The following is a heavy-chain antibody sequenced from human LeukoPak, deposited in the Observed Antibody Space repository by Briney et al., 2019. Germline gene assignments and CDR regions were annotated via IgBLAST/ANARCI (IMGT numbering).Heavy chain of an antibody. CDR3: TSDGYNSSWYYFDY. D-gene: IGHD6-13*01. Sequence: GGSLKLSCAASGFTFSGSAMHWVRQASGKGLEWVGRIRSKANSYATAYAASVKGRFTISRDDSKNTAYLQMNSLKTEDTAVYYCTSDGYNSSWYYFDYWGQGTLVTVSS. CDR2: IRSKANSYAT. CDR1: GFTFSGSA. J-gene: IGHJ4*02. V-gene: IGHV3-73*01.